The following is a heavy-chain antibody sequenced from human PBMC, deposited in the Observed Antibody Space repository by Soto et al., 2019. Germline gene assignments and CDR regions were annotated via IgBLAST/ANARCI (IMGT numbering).Heavy chain of an antibody. D-gene: IGHD2-15*01. CDR2: FDPEDGET. CDR1: GYTLTELS. V-gene: IGHV1-24*01. Sequence: ASVKVSCKVSGYTLTELSMHWVRQAPGKGLEWMGGFDPEDGETIYAQKFQGRVTMTEDTSTDTAYMELSSLRSEDTAVYYCATVLAYCSGGSCYYDRSWFDPWGQGTLVSVSS. CDR3: ATVLAYCSGGSCYYDRSWFDP. J-gene: IGHJ5*02.